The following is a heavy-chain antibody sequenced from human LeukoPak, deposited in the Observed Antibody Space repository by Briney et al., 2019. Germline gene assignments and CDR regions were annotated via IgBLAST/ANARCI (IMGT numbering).Heavy chain of an antibody. V-gene: IGHV3-20*04. CDR1: GFTFDDYG. J-gene: IGHJ4*02. CDR3: ARIPYYYDSSGYSDY. CDR2: INWNGGST. D-gene: IGHD3-22*01. Sequence: PGGSLRLSCAASGFTFDDYGMSWVRQAPRKGLEWVSGINWNGGSTGYADSVKGRFTISRDNAKNSLYLQMNSLRAEDTALYYCARIPYYYDSSGYSDYWGQGTLVTVSS.